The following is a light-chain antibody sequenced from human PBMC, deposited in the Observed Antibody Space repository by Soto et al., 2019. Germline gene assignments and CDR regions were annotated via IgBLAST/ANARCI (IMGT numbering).Light chain of an antibody. V-gene: IGLV1-47*01. CDR2: RND. CDR3: AKWDDSLRVYV. Sequence: QAVRPRAASGSGAPGRRGSIYWSTSNTRRGRKYVYWYQQLPGTAPKLLIYRNDQRPSGVPDRFSGSKSGTSASLAISGLRSEDEADYYCAKWDDSLRVYVFGTGTKVTVL. J-gene: IGLJ1*01. CDR1: NTRRGRKY.